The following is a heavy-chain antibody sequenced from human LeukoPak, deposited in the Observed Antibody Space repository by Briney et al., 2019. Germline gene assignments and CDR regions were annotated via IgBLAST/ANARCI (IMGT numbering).Heavy chain of an antibody. CDR2: IIARGGTS. J-gene: IGHJ4*02. CDR3: AKRLWDVRDVAADNPLGS. D-gene: IGHD1-26*01. Sequence: GGSLRLSCAASGVTYSRHARSWGRQTPGKGRQWVSSIIARGGTSKYADSVRGRFTISSDNSKHTLYLQLTSLPVEDAAVYYCAKRLWDVRDVAADNPLGSWGQGTLVTVSS. CDR1: GVTYSRHA. V-gene: IGHV3-23*01.